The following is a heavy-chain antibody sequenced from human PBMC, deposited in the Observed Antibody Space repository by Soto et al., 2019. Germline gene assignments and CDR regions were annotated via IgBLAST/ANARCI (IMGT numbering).Heavy chain of an antibody. Sequence: ASVKVSCKASRYRFTTCYIHWVRQAPEQGLEWMGRMNVDTGGTTYAQKFQGRVTMTRDTSISTAYMEVTNVKSDDTDIYYCARDGNFVLRGYSFGFDFWGQGTRVTVSS. V-gene: IGHV1-2*05. J-gene: IGHJ4*02. CDR1: RYRFTTCY. D-gene: IGHD5-18*01. CDR3: ARDGNFVLRGYSFGFDF. CDR2: MNVDTGGT.